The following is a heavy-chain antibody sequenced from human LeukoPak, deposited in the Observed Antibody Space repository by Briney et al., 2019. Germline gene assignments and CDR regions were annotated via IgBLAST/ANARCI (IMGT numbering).Heavy chain of an antibody. V-gene: IGHV1-46*01. CDR3: ARGGTILYDY. J-gene: IGHJ4*02. CDR1: GYTFTSYG. Sequence: GASVKVSCKASGYTFTSYGISWVRQAPGQGLEWVGIIDPRDGSANSAQQIQGRITVTRDTSTGTVYMDLSSLRSEDTAIYYCARGGTILYDYWGQGTQVTVSS. CDR2: IDPRDGSA. D-gene: IGHD1-1*01.